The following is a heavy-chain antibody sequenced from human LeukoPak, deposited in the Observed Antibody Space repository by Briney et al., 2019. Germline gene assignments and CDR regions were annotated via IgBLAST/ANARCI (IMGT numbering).Heavy chain of an antibody. D-gene: IGHD3-3*01. CDR3: ARAAYITMSYYYYMDV. CDR1: GGTFSSYA. Sequence: SVKVSCKASGGTFSSYAISWVRQAPGQGREWMGGIIPIFGTANYAQKFQGRVTITTDESTSTAYMELSSLRSEDTAVYYCARAAYITMSYYYYMDVWGKGTTVTVSS. V-gene: IGHV1-69*05. J-gene: IGHJ6*03. CDR2: IIPIFGTA.